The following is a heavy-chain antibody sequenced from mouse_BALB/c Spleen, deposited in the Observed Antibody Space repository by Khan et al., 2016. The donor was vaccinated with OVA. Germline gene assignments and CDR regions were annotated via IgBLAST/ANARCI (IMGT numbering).Heavy chain of an antibody. J-gene: IGHJ3*01. V-gene: IGHV1-4*01. CDR2: INPSNGYT. CDR3: VRDGAYHRNDGLFAY. Sequence: VQLQESGAELARPGASVKMSCKASGYTFTSYTIHWIKKRPGQGLEWIGYINPSNGYTNYNQKFKDKATLTTDKSSTTADLQLSSLTSDDSAVYSCVRDGAYHRNDGLFAYWGQGTLVTVSA. D-gene: IGHD2-14*01. CDR1: GYTFTSYT.